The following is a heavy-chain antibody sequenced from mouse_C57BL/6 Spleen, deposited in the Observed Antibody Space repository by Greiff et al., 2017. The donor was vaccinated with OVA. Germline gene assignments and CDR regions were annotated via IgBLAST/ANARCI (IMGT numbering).Heavy chain of an antibody. V-gene: IGHV1-82*01. D-gene: IGHD2-12*01. Sequence: QVQLQQSGPELVKPGASVKISCKASGYAFSSSWMNWVKQRPGKGLEWIGRIYPGAGDTNYNGKFKGKATLTAAKSSSTAYMQISSLTSKDSAVYVYARSYYTPAYAMDYWGQGTSVTVSS. J-gene: IGHJ4*01. CDR3: ARSYYTPAYAMDY. CDR1: GYAFSSSW. CDR2: IYPGAGDT.